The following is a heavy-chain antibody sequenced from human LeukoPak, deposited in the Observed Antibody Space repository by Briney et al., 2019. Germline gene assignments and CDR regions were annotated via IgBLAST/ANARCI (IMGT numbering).Heavy chain of an antibody. CDR3: ARLDLSGSDY. V-gene: IGHV1-18*01. Sequence: GASVKVSFKASGGTFSSYAISWVRQAPGQGLEWMGWISAYNGNTNYAQKLQGRVTTTTDTSTSTAYMELRSLSSDDTAAYYCARLDLSGSDYWGQGTLVTVSS. CDR1: GGTFSSYA. CDR2: ISAYNGNT. J-gene: IGHJ4*02. D-gene: IGHD6-19*01.